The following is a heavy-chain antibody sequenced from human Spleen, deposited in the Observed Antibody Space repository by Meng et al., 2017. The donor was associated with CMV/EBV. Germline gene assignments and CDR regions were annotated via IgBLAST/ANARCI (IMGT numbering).Heavy chain of an antibody. Sequence: KVSCKASGYTFTNYGMNWVRQAPGQGLEWMGLINTNTGNPTYAKGFTGRFVFSLDTSVNTAYLQISSLKAEDTAVYFCARNSGGSIDYWGQGTLVTVSS. CDR3: ARNSGGSIDY. V-gene: IGHV7-4-1*02. CDR2: INTNTGNP. D-gene: IGHD1-26*01. CDR1: GYTFTNYG. J-gene: IGHJ4*02.